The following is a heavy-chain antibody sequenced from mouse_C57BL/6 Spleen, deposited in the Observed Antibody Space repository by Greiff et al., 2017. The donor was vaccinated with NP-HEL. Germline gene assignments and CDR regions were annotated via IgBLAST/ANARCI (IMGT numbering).Heavy chain of an antibody. CDR1: GYSITSGYY. CDR3: ARGRALLG. V-gene: IGHV3-6*01. J-gene: IGHJ4*01. D-gene: IGHD1-3*01. Sequence: EVQLQESGPGLVKPSQSLSLTCSVTGYSITSGYYWNWIRQFPGNKLEWMGYISYDGSNNYNPSLKNRISITRDTSKNQFFLKLNSVTTEDTATYYCARGRALLGWGQGTSVTVSS. CDR2: ISYDGSN.